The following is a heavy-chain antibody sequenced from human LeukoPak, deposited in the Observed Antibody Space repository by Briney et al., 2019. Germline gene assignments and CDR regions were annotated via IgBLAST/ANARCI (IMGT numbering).Heavy chain of an antibody. CDR3: ARQGFTGAWSYWLDY. CDR2: VDYTGST. CDR1: AGSISTYY. Sequence: SETLSLTCTVSAGSISTYYWSWIRQSPGKGLEWIGYVDYTGSTIYNPSVKSRVTISVDRSWNQFFLRLKSVTAADTAVYYCARQGFTGAWSYWLDYWGQGILVTVSS. V-gene: IGHV4-59*08. D-gene: IGHD6-19*01. J-gene: IGHJ4*02.